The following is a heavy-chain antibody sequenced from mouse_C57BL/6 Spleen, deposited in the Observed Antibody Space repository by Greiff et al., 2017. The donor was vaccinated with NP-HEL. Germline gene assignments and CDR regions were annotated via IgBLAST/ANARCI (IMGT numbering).Heavy chain of an antibody. V-gene: IGHV1-54*01. Sequence: QVQLQQSGAELVRPGTSVKVSCKASGYAFTNYLIEWVKQRPGQGLEWIGVINPGSGGTNYNEKFKGKATLTADKSSSTAYMQLSSLTSEDSAVYFCARSISTAWFAYWGQGTLVTVSA. CDR1: GYAFTNYL. CDR2: INPGSGGT. J-gene: IGHJ3*01. D-gene: IGHD2-1*01. CDR3: ARSISTAWFAY.